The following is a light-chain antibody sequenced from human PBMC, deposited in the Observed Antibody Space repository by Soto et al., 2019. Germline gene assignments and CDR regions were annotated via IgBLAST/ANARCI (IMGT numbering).Light chain of an antibody. CDR2: DVS. Sequence: ALTQPASVSGSPGQSITISCTGTSSDVGGYNYVSWYQQHPGKAPKLMIYDVSSRPSGVSNRFSGSKSGNTASLTISGLQAEDEADYYCSSYTSSSTLVFGGGTKLTVL. J-gene: IGLJ2*01. CDR1: SSDVGGYNY. V-gene: IGLV2-14*01. CDR3: SSYTSSSTLV.